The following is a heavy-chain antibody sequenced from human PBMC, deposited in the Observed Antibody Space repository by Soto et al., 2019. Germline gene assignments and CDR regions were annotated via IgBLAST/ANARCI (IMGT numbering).Heavy chain of an antibody. CDR2: IYDGGRT. CDR1: GGSISTVDYW. Sequence: QVQLQESGPGLVTPTQTLSLTCTVSGGSISTVDYWWSWIRQSPDMGLEWIGHIYDGGRTYNNPSLESRVTMSVDTSKSQLSLPLSSVSAEDSAVYYCARGPSGDKVDSWGQGTLVTVSS. J-gene: IGHJ4*02. D-gene: IGHD7-27*01. V-gene: IGHV4-30-4*01. CDR3: ARGPSGDKVDS.